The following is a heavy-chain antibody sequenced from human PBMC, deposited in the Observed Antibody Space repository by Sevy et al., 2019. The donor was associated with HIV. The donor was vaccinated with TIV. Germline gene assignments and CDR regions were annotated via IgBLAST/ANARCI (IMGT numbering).Heavy chain of an antibody. Sequence: GGSLRLSCAASGFTFNDYALHWVRQAPGKGLEWVALISSDGDNTYYADTVKGRFTISRDNSKNTGYLQMNRLRAEDTAFYYCVREGAPYRNIRYCSGNNCFYNWFDPWGQGTLVTVSS. D-gene: IGHD2-15*01. V-gene: IGHV3-30-3*01. CDR3: VREGAPYRNIRYCSGNNCFYNWFDP. CDR1: GFTFNDYA. CDR2: ISSDGDNT. J-gene: IGHJ5*02.